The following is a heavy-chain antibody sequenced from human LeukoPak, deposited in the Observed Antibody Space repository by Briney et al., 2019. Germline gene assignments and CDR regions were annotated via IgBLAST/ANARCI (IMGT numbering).Heavy chain of an antibody. D-gene: IGHD2-2*01. J-gene: IGHJ6*03. CDR2: ISDYNGNT. CDR1: GYTFTSYG. CDR3: AREGCSSTSCPHSYYYYYMDV. V-gene: IGHV1-18*01. Sequence: ASVKVSCKASGYTFTSYGISWVRQAPGQGLEWMGWISDYNGNTNYAQKLQGRVTMTTDTSTSTAYMELRSLRSDDTAVYYCAREGCSSTSCPHSYYYYYMDVWGKGTTVTVSS.